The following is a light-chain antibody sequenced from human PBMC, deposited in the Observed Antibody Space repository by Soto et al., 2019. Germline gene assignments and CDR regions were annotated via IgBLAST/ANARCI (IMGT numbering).Light chain of an antibody. V-gene: IGLV2-8*01. J-gene: IGLJ2*01. CDR1: SGDVGGYTY. CDR2: EVS. CDR3: CSSGGRNGFVV. Sequence: QSALTQPPSASESPGQSVTISCTGVSGDVGGYTYVSWYQHSPGKAPKLLIYEVSKRPQGVPDRFTGSKSGNTATLTVSELQPDDEADYYCCSSGGRNGFVVFGGGTKLTVL.